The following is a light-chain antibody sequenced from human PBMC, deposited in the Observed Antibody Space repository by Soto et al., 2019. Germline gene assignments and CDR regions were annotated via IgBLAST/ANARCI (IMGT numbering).Light chain of an antibody. V-gene: IGKV1-5*03. CDR1: QSINNW. Sequence: DIRMTQSPSTLSESVGDRVTITCRASQSINNWLAWYQQKPGKAPKLLIYRASSLENGVPSRFSGRGSGTEFIFTITSLQPDDFATYYCQQYSSDSTFGQGTKVEIK. J-gene: IGKJ1*01. CDR2: RAS. CDR3: QQYSSDST.